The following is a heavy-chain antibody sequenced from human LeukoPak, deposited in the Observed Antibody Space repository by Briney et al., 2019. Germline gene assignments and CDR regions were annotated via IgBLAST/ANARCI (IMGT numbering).Heavy chain of an antibody. D-gene: IGHD3-16*01. V-gene: IGHV3-7*03. CDR3: ARGGGLDV. CDR1: GFTFSSYW. J-gene: IGHJ6*02. Sequence: GGSLRLSCAASGFTFSSYWMNWARQAPGKGLEWVASINHNGSENYYVDSVKGRFTISRDNAKNSLYLQMSNLRAEDTAVYFCARGGGLDVWGQGATVTVSS. CDR2: INHNGSEN.